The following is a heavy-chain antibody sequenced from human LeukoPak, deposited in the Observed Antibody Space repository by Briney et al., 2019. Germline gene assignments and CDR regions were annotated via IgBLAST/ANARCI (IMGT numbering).Heavy chain of an antibody. J-gene: IGHJ4*02. Sequence: PGGSLRLSCAASGFTFSTHAMNWVRQAPGKGLEWVSSISESGGTTDYADSVKGRFTISRDNSKNTLYLQMNSLRAEDTAVYYCARQWLINGWGQGILVTVSS. CDR3: ARQWLING. CDR1: GFTFSTHA. CDR2: ISESGGTT. V-gene: IGHV3-23*01. D-gene: IGHD6-19*01.